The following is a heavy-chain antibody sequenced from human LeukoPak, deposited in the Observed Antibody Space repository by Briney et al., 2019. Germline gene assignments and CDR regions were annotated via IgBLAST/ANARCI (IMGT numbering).Heavy chain of an antibody. CDR3: ARAAAVAGKRGFDY. CDR1: GGSISSYY. J-gene: IGHJ4*02. CDR2: IYYSGST. D-gene: IGHD6-19*01. V-gene: IGHV4-59*01. Sequence: PSETLSLTCTVSGGSISSYYWSWIRQPPGKGLEWIGYIYYSGSTNYNPSLKSRVTISVDTSKNQFSLKLSSVTAADTAVYYCARAAAVAGKRGFDYWSQGTLVTVSS.